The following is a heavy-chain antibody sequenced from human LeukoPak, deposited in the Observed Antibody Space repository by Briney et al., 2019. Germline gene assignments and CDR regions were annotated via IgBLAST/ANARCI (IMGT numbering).Heavy chain of an antibody. Sequence: PGWSLRLSCAASGFTFSNAWMSWVRQAPGKGLEWVGRIKSKTDGGTTDYAAPVKGRFTISRDDSKNTLYLQMNSLKTEDTAVYYCTTDPHDYGDSYLDYWGQGTLVTVSS. CDR3: TTDPHDYGDSYLDY. V-gene: IGHV3-15*01. CDR2: IKSKTDGGTT. J-gene: IGHJ4*02. D-gene: IGHD4-17*01. CDR1: GFTFSNAW.